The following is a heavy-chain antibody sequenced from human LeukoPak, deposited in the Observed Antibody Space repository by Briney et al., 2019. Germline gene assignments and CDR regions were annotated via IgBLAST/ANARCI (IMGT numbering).Heavy chain of an antibody. J-gene: IGHJ4*02. V-gene: IGHV4-39*01. CDR2: LYFRGNT. Sequence: SETLSLTCSVSGGSISINSYYWDWIRQSPGKGLEWLGSLYFRGNTYYNPSLKSRVTISVDTSKNQFSLKLSSVTAADTAVYYCATYYDFWSGYYTSWGQGTLVTVSS. CDR3: ATYYDFWSGYYTS. CDR1: GGSISINSYY. D-gene: IGHD3-3*01.